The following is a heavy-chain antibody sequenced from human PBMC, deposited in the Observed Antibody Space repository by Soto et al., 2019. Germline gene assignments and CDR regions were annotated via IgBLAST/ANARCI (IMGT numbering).Heavy chain of an antibody. V-gene: IGHV4-39*01. Sequence: SETLSLTCTVSGGSISSSSYYWGWIRQPPGKGLEWIGSIYYSGSTYYNLSLKSRVTISVDTSKNQFSLKLSSVTAADTAVYYCARQPGYSGYDWAIDDWGQGTLVTVAS. CDR3: ARQPGYSGYDWAIDD. J-gene: IGHJ4*02. CDR2: IYYSGST. CDR1: GGSISSSSYY. D-gene: IGHD5-12*01.